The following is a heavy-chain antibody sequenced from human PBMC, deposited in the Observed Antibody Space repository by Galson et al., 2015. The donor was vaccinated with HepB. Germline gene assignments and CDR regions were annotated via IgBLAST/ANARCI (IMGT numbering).Heavy chain of an antibody. D-gene: IGHD5-12*01. V-gene: IGHV1-2*02. Sequence: SVKVSCKASGYTFTGYYMHWVRQAPGQGLEWMGWINPNSGGTNYAQKFQGRVTMTRDTSISTAYMELSRLRSDDTAVYYCARNGIVATKSRTFDYWGQGTLVTVSS. J-gene: IGHJ4*02. CDR3: ARNGIVATKSRTFDY. CDR2: INPNSGGT. CDR1: GYTFTGYY.